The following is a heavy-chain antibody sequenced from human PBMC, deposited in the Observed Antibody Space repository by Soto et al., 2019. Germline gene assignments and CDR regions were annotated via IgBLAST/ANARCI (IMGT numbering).Heavy chain of an antibody. CDR2: ISGSGGST. V-gene: IGHV3-23*01. Sequence: EVQLLESGGGLVQPGGSLRLSCAASRFTFSGYSMSWVRQAPGKGLEWVSGISGSGGSTYYADSVKGRFTISRDNSESTLFLQMNSLRAEDTALYYGAKSYGDTWKYYYFDYWGQGTLVTVSS. D-gene: IGHD5-18*01. J-gene: IGHJ4*02. CDR3: AKSYGDTWKYYYFDY. CDR1: RFTFSGYS.